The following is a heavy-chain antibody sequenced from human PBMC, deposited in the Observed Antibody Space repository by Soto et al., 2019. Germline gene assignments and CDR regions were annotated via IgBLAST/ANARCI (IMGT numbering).Heavy chain of an antibody. D-gene: IGHD3-10*01. CDR2: AYHIGMT. CDR1: GDSVNNNINW. J-gene: IGHJ4*02. Sequence: QVQLQESGPGLVKPSGTLSLTCSVSGDSVNNNINWWTWVRQPPGKGLEWIGEAYHIGMTHYTPSLKTRVSMSVDTSRNLFSLTLNFVTAADTGVYYCARVDGPGSFFDYWGQGILVTV. CDR3: ARVDGPGSFFDY. V-gene: IGHV4-4*02.